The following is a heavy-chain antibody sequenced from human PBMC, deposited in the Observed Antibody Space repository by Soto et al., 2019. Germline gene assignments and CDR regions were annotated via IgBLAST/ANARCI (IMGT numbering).Heavy chain of an antibody. V-gene: IGHV4-4*07. CDR1: GASISGFY. D-gene: IGHD1-1*01. Sequence: SETLSLTCTVSGASISGFYWSWIRKSAGKGLEWIGRIYATGTTDYNPSLKSRVMMSVDTFKKQFSLKLRSVTAADTAVYYCVRDGTKTLRDWFDPWGQGISVTVSS. CDR3: VRDGTKTLRDWFDP. CDR2: IYATGTT. J-gene: IGHJ5*02.